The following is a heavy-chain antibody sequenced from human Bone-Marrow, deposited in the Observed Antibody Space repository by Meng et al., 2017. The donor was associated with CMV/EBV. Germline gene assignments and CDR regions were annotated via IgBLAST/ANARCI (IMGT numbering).Heavy chain of an antibody. Sequence: GESLKISCAASGFTFSSYWMSWVRQAPGKGLEWVANIKQDGSEKYYVDSVKGRFTISRDNAKNSLYLQMNSLRAEDTAVYYCARDVIVVVPAAIEVYYYGMDVWGQGTTVTVTS. CDR2: IKQDGSEK. CDR1: GFTFSSYW. D-gene: IGHD2-2*02. V-gene: IGHV3-7*01. J-gene: IGHJ6*02. CDR3: ARDVIVVVPAAIEVYYYGMDV.